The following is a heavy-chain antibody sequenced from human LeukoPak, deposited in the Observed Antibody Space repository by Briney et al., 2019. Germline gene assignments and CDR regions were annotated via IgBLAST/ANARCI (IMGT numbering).Heavy chain of an antibody. CDR2: ISSSGSTI. CDR1: GFTFSDYY. Sequence: PGGSLRLSCAASGFTFSDYYMSWIRQAPGRGLGWVLYISSSGSTIYYADSVKGRFTISRDNAKNPLYLQMNSLRAEDTAVYYCARASQYYYDSSGYYRYCYYYYMDVWGKGTTVTVSS. V-gene: IGHV3-11*04. CDR3: ARASQYYYDSSGYYRYCYYYYMDV. J-gene: IGHJ6*03. D-gene: IGHD3-22*01.